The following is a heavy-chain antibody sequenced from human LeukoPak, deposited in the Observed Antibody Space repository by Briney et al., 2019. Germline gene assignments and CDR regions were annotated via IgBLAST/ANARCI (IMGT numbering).Heavy chain of an antibody. D-gene: IGHD2-2*01. J-gene: IGHJ6*04. CDR3: AGRNDQTYYYYGMDV. CDR2: IIPIFGTA. V-gene: IGHV1-69*13. CDR1: GGTFSSYA. Sequence: ASVKVSCKASGGTFSSYAISWVRQAPGQGLEWMGGIIPIFGTANYAQKFRGRVTITADESTSTAYMELSSLRSEDTAVYYCAGRNDQTYYYYGMDVWGKGTTVTVSS.